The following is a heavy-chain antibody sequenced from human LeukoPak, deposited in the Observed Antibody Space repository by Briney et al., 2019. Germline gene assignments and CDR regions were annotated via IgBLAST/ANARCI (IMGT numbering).Heavy chain of an antibody. J-gene: IGHJ4*02. CDR1: GGSISDSNYY. D-gene: IGHD3-22*01. CDR3: ARQYYYDSSGYFTALFDY. CDR2: IYYSGSA. V-gene: IGHV4-39*01. Sequence: TSETLSLTCTVSGGSISDSNYYWGWIRQPPGRGLEWIANIYYSGSAYYSPSLKSRVTVSIDTSKNQFSLKLSSVTAADTAVYYCARQYYYDSSGYFTALFDYWGQGTLVTVSS.